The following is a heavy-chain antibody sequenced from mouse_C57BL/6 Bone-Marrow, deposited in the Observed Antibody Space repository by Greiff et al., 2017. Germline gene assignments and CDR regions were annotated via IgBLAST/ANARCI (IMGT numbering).Heavy chain of an antibody. CDR1: GFTFTDYY. J-gene: IGHJ3*01. CDR3: ARSGVQLGPWFAY. V-gene: IGHV7-3*01. Sequence: EVKLVESGGGLVQPGGSLSLSCAASGFTFTDYYMSWVRQPPGKALEWLGFIRNKANGYTTEYSASVKGRFTISRDNSQNILYLQMNALGAEDSATYYCARSGVQLGPWFAYWGQGTLVTVSA. CDR2: IRNKANGYTT. D-gene: IGHD4-1*02.